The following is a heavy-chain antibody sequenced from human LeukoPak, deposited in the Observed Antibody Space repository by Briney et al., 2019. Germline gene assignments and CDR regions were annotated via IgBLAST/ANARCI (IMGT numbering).Heavy chain of an antibody. J-gene: IGHJ4*02. CDR3: AQTHGCPSFDI. CDR1: GASVNEYY. CDR2: IYNGVST. D-gene: IGHD2-15*01. V-gene: IGHV4-59*02. Sequence: PSETLSLTCIASGASVNEYYWSWIRQTPGKALDWIGHIYNGVSTIYNPSLTSRVTISVDTPRNQFSLKLTSLTSPDTAMYYCAQTHGCPSFDIWSQGALVTVSS.